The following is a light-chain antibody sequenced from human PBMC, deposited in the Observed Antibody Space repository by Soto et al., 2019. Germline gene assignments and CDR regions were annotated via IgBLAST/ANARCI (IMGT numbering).Light chain of an antibody. J-gene: IGKJ1*01. CDR2: GAS. CDR3: RKYKSRRVT. Sequence: EIVMTQSPATLSVSPGERATLSCRASQSIGSDLAWYQQKPGQAPSLLIYGASTGATGFPARFSGSGSATAFTLTSRGLEYVEFSVCYRRKYKSRRVTFGQGTKLEIK. V-gene: IGKV3-15*01. CDR1: QSIGSD.